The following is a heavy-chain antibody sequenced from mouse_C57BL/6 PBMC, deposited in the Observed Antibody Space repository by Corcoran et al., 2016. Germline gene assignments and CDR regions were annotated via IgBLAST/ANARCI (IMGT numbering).Heavy chain of an antibody. V-gene: IGHV3-6*01. CDR2: ISYDGSN. D-gene: IGHD4-1*01. CDR1: GYSITSGYY. J-gene: IGHJ3*01. CDR3: AREAGTTGFAY. Sequence: DVQLQESGPGLLKPSQSLSLTCSVTGYSITSGYYWNWIRQFPGNKLEWMGYISYDGSNNYNPSLKNRISITRDTSKNQFFLKLNSVTTEDTATYYCAREAGTTGFAYWGQGTLVTVSA.